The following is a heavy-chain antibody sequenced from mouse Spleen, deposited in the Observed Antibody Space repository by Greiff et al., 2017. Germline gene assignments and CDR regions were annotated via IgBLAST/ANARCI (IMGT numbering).Heavy chain of an antibody. CDR2: ISNLAYSI. J-gene: IGHJ4*01. V-gene: IGHV5-15*01. D-gene: IGHD2-14*01. CDR3: ARHGGTGAMDY. CDR1: GFTFSDYG. Sequence: DVKLVESGGGLVKPGGSLKLSCAASGFTFSDYGMAWVRQAPGKGPEWVAFISNLAYSIYYADTVTGRFTISRENAKNTLYLEMSSLRSEDTAMYYCARHGGTGAMDYWGQGTSVTVSS.